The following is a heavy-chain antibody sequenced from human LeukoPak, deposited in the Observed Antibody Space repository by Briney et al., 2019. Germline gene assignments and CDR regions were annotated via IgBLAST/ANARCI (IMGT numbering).Heavy chain of an antibody. D-gene: IGHD2-21*02. CDR3: GRVSAEQVVTAILGRIDY. J-gene: IGHJ4*02. CDR2: ISSTSHYI. V-gene: IGHV3-21*01. CDR1: GFIFSGYS. Sequence: NPGGSLRLSCAASGFIFSGYSMNWVRQAPGKGLEWVSSISSTSHYIFYADSVKGRFTISRDNAKNSLYLQMNSLGAEDTAVYYCGRVSAEQVVTAILGRIDYWGRETLVTVSS.